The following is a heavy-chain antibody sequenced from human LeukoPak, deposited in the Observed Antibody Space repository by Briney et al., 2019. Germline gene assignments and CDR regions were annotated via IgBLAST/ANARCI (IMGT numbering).Heavy chain of an antibody. CDR2: IYYSGST. Sequence: SETLSLTCTVSGGSISSYYWSWIRQPPGKGLEWIGYIYYSGSTNYNPSLKGRVTIPVDTSKNQFSLKLSSVTAADTAVYYCARGLRTAAGIIDYWGQGTLVTVSS. CDR3: ARGLRTAAGIIDY. J-gene: IGHJ4*02. V-gene: IGHV4-59*01. D-gene: IGHD6-13*01. CDR1: GGSISSYY.